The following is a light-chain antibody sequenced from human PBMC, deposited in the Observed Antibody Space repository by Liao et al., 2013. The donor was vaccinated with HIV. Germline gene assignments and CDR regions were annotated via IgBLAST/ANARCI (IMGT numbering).Light chain of an antibody. CDR2: YDK. CDR1: NIRSRG. CDR3: QSADSSGTYPHVV. Sequence: YVLTQPPSVSVAPGQTAVMTCGGNNIRSRGVHWYQQKPGQAPVLVMSYDKDRPSGIPARFSGSSSGTTVTLTISGVQAEDEADYYCQSADSSGTYPHVVFGGGTKLTVL. J-gene: IGLJ2*01. V-gene: IGLV3-25*03.